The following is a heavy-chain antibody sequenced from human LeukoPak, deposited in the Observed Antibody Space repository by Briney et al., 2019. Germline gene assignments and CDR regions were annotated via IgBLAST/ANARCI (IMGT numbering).Heavy chain of an antibody. V-gene: IGHV3-23*01. CDR2: ISGSGADT. CDR3: ASDSPYYGMDV. Sequence: GGSLRLSCAASGFTFSSYAMSWVRQAPGKGLEWVSAISGSGADTYHADSVRGRFTISRDNSRNTLYLQMSGLRVEDTAVYHCASDSPYYGMDVWGQGTTVTVSS. J-gene: IGHJ6*02. D-gene: IGHD2-21*01. CDR1: GFTFSSYA.